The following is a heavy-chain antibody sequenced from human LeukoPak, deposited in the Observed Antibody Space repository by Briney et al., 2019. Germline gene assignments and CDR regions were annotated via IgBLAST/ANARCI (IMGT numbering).Heavy chain of an antibody. CDR1: GFTFSNYW. CDR2: IKPNGIEK. V-gene: IGHV3-7*01. CDR3: ARDFVYYGDYFDY. Sequence: QAGGSLRLSCEGSGFTFSNYWMTWVRQAPGKGLEWVANIKPNGIEKHYADSVEGRFTISRDNAKNSLYLEMNSLRAEDTAVYYCARDFVYYGDYFDYWGQGTLVTVSS. J-gene: IGHJ4*02. D-gene: IGHD4-17*01.